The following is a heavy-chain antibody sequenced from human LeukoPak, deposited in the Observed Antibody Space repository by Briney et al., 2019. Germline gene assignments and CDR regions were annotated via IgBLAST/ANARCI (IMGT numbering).Heavy chain of an antibody. CDR3: ARLGDGYNRAYFDY. J-gene: IGHJ4*02. CDR1: GFTFSNYW. CDR2: INGDGSTI. V-gene: IGHV3-74*01. D-gene: IGHD5-24*01. Sequence: GGSLRLSCAASGFTFSNYWMHWVRHAPGKGLVWVSRINGDGSTINYADSVKGRFTISRDNAKNTLYLQMNSLRAEDTAVYYCARLGDGYNRAYFDYWGQGTLVTVSS.